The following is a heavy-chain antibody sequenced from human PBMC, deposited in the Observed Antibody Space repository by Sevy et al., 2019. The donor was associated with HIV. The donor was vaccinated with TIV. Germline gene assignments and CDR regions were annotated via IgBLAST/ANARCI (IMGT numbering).Heavy chain of an antibody. CDR1: GYSFTTYW. V-gene: IGHV5-51*01. CDR3: ARGYPDTTNFHH. CDR2: IYPDDSDT. D-gene: IGHD1-1*01. Sequence: GESLKISCKGSGYSFTTYWIGWVRQMPGKGLEWMGVIYPDDSDTRYSPSFQGHVTISADKSISTAYLQWNSLKASDTAMYYCARGYPDTTNFHHWGQGTLVTVSS. J-gene: IGHJ1*01.